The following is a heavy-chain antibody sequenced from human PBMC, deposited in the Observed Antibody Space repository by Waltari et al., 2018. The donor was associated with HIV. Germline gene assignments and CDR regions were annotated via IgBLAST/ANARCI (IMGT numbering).Heavy chain of an antibody. Sequence: QVQLQESGPGLVKPSETLSLTCAVSGYSITSGYYWGWIRQPPGTGLAWIGSIYHSGSTYYNPSLKSRVTISVDTSKNQFSLKLSSVTAADTAVYYCARDQVSPKDEKLGRSYNWFDPWGQGTLVTVSS. J-gene: IGHJ5*02. CDR3: ARDQVSPKDEKLGRSYNWFDP. CDR2: IYHSGST. CDR1: GYSITSGYY. V-gene: IGHV4-38-2*02. D-gene: IGHD6-6*01.